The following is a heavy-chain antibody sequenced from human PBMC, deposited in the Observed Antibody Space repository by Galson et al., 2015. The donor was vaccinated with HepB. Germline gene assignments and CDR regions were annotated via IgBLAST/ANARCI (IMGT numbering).Heavy chain of an antibody. CDR3: ASSRDFWSGYYAGRDYYYYYGMDV. V-gene: IGHV3-23*01. Sequence: SLRLSCAASGFTFSSYAMSWVRQAPGKGLEWVSAISGSGGSTYYADSVKGRLTISRDNSKNTLYLQMNSLRAEDTAVYYCASSRDFWSGYYAGRDYYYYYGMDVWGQGTTVTVSS. J-gene: IGHJ6*02. CDR2: ISGSGGST. CDR1: GFTFSSYA. D-gene: IGHD3-3*01.